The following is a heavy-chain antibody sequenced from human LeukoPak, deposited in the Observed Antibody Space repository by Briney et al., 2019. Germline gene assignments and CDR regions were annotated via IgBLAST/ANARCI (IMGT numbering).Heavy chain of an antibody. Sequence: ASVKVSCKASGYTFTEYYMHWVRQAPGQGLEWMGVINPSVGSTSYAQKFQGRVTMTRDTSTSTVYMELSSLRSEDTAVYYCARDHSGSQHWFDPWGQGTLVTVSS. CDR2: INPSVGST. D-gene: IGHD1-26*01. CDR1: GYTFTEYY. V-gene: IGHV1-46*01. J-gene: IGHJ5*02. CDR3: ARDHSGSQHWFDP.